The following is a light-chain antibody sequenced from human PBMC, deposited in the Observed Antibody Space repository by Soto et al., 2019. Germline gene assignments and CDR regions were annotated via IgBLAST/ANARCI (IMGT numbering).Light chain of an antibody. CDR3: QERSKWPLYT. CDR2: GAS. CDR1: QSVGSK. V-gene: IGKV3-15*01. J-gene: IGKJ2*01. Sequence: EIVMTQSPTTLSMSPGERASLSCRASQSVGSKLIWYQHKPGQAPRLLIYGASARATGIPARFSGSGSGTEFTLTISSVQSENSATYYCQERSKWPLYTFGQGTKLAIK.